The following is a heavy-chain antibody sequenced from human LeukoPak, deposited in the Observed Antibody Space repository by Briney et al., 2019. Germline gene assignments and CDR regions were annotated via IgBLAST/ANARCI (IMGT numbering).Heavy chain of an antibody. J-gene: IGHJ4*02. CDR1: GFTFNNYA. CDR2: IFGSGGSA. Sequence: GGSLRLSCTASGFTFNNYAMYWVRQAPRKGLEWVAGIFGSGGSAHYADSVKGRFTISRDNSKNTVYLQMDSLRGEDTAVYYCTKTTTGYSSGQYPGWPADHWGQGTLVTVSS. D-gene: IGHD3-22*01. CDR3: TKTTTGYSSGQYPGWPADH. V-gene: IGHV3-23*01.